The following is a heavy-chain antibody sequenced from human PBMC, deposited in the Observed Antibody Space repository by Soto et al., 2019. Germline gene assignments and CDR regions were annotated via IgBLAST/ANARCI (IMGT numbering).Heavy chain of an antibody. CDR3: ARVNIVVVPAAMPGTTIFGVVINDAYYYYYYYMDV. CDR1: GFTFSSYS. D-gene: IGHD2-2*01. Sequence: GGSLRLSCAASGFTFSSYSMNWVRQAPGKGLEWVSSISSSSSYIYYADSVKGRFTISRDNAKNSLYLQMNSLRAEDTAVYYCARVNIVVVPAAMPGTTIFGVVINDAYYYYYYYMDVWGKGTTVTVSS. J-gene: IGHJ6*03. V-gene: IGHV3-21*01. CDR2: ISSSSSYI.